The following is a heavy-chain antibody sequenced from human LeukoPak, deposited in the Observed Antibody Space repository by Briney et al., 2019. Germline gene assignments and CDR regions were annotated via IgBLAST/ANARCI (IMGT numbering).Heavy chain of an antibody. D-gene: IGHD6-13*01. CDR1: GGSFSGYY. J-gene: IGHJ5*02. Sequence: SETLFLTCAVYGGSFSGYYWSWIRQPPGKGLEWIGEINHSGSTNYNPSLKSRVTISVDTSKNQFSLKLSSVTAADTAVYYCARGGSSSWTHNWFDPWGQGTLVTVSS. CDR2: INHSGST. V-gene: IGHV4-34*01. CDR3: ARGGSSSWTHNWFDP.